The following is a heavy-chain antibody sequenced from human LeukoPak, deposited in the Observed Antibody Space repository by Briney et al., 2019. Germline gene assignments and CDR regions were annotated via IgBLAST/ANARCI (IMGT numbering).Heavy chain of an antibody. D-gene: IGHD5-18*01. Sequence: ASVKVSCKASGYTFTANYMHWVRQAPGQGLEWMGWIDPNSGGTNYAQNFQGRVTMTRDTSISTAYMELNRLRSDDTAVYYCARGYSSLDYWGQGTLVTVSS. CDR2: IDPNSGGT. V-gene: IGHV1-2*02. CDR3: ARGYSSLDY. CDR1: GYTFTANY. J-gene: IGHJ4*02.